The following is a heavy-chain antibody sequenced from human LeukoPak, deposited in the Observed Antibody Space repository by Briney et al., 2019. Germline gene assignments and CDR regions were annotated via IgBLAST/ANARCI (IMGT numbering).Heavy chain of an antibody. CDR3: ARALVVPAATPPLDV. V-gene: IGHV4-34*01. D-gene: IGHD2-2*01. Sequence: SETLSLTRAVYGGSFSGYYWSWIRQPPGKGLEWIGEINHSGSTNYNPSLKSRVTISVDTSKNQFSLKLSSVTAADTAVYYCARALVVPAATPPLDVWGKGTTVTVSS. CDR2: INHSGST. J-gene: IGHJ6*04. CDR1: GGSFSGYY.